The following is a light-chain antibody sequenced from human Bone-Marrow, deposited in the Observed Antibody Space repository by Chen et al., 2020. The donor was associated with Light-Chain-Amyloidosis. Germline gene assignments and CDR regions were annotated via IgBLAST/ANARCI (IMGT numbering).Light chain of an antibody. CDR1: DLPTKY. CDR3: QSADSSGTYEVI. CDR2: RDT. V-gene: IGLV3-25*03. J-gene: IGLJ2*01. Sequence: SCELTQPPSVSVSPGQTASITCSGDDLPTKYAYWYQQKPGQAPVLVIHRDTERPSGISERFSGSSSGTTATLTISGVQAEDEADYHCQSADSSGTYEVIFGGGTKLTV.